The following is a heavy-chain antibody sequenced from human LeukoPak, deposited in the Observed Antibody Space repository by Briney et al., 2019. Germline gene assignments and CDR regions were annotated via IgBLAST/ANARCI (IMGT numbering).Heavy chain of an antibody. J-gene: IGHJ4*02. D-gene: IGHD6-6*01. CDR2: IFHSGST. V-gene: IGHV4-59*11. Sequence: SETLSLTCTVSGGSMKSHFWSWVRQPPGKRLEWIGYIFHSGSTNYNPSLKSRVTISVDTSKNQFSLKLSSVTAADTAVYYCAREEDSSSSGGVDWGQGTLVTVSS. CDR1: GGSMKSHF. CDR3: AREEDSSSSGGVD.